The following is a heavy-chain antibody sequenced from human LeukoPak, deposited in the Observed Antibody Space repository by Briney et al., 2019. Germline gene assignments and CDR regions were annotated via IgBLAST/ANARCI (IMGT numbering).Heavy chain of an antibody. J-gene: IGHJ4*02. CDR1: GGSISSSSYY. D-gene: IGHD4-11*01. Sequence: PSETLSLTCTVSGGSISSSSYYWGWIRQPPGKGLEWIGSIYYSGSTYYNPSLKSRVTISVDTSKNQFSLKLSSVTAADTAVYYCARTIPPQLYSNYAPWYFDYWGQGTLVTVSS. CDR2: IYYSGST. CDR3: ARTIPPQLYSNYAPWYFDY. V-gene: IGHV4-39*07.